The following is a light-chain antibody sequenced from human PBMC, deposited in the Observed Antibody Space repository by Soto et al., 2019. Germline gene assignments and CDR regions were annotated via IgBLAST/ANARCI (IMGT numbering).Light chain of an antibody. CDR1: QSVSSN. V-gene: IGKV3-15*01. J-gene: IGKJ4*01. Sequence: IVMTQSPATLSVSPGERATLSCRASQSVSSNLAWYQQKPGQAPRLLIYDASTRATGIPVRFTASGSGTDFTLTISSLQSEDFAVYYCQQYNNWPPLTFGGGTKVVIK. CDR3: QQYNNWPPLT. CDR2: DAS.